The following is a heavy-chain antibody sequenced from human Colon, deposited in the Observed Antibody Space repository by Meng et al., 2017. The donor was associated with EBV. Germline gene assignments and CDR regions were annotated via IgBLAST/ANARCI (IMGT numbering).Heavy chain of an antibody. CDR3: ARDLNAYDDIWGTYRPFGY. CDR1: GYTFTTYG. J-gene: IGHJ4*02. CDR2: INADNGNT. D-gene: IGHD3-16*02. V-gene: IGHV1-18*01. Sequence: QVQLVQSGAEVKKPXASVKVSCXASGYTFTTYGLNWVRQAPGHGLEWMGWINADNGNTKYAQKFQGRVTMTTDTSTNTVFMELRSLRSADTAVYFCARDLNAYDDIWGTYRPFGYWGQGTLVTVSS.